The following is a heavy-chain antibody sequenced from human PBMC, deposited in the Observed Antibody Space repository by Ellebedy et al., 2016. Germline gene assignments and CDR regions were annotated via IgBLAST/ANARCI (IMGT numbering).Heavy chain of an antibody. CDR1: GGSVSSGSYY. J-gene: IGHJ4*02. Sequence: SETLSLTXTVSGGSVSSGSYYWSWIRQPPGKGLEWIGYIYYSGSTNYNPSLKSRVTISVDTSKNQFSLKLSSVTAADTAVYYCAHGSGIYYFDYWGQGTLVTVSS. CDR2: IYYSGST. D-gene: IGHD3-10*01. CDR3: AHGSGIYYFDY. V-gene: IGHV4-61*01.